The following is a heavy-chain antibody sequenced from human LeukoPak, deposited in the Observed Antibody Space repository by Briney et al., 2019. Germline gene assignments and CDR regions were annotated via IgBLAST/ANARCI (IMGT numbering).Heavy chain of an antibody. CDR3: ARGPWYSSGWYRMYYGMDV. CDR2: VSAYNGNT. J-gene: IGHJ6*02. V-gene: IGHV1-18*01. Sequence: GASVKVSCKASGHTFSSDGFSWVRQAPGQGLEWVGWVSAYNGNTNYAQKFQGRVTMTTDTSTSTAYMDLRSLRSDDTAVYYCARGPWYSSGWYRMYYGMDVWGQGTTVTVSS. CDR1: GHTFSSDG. D-gene: IGHD6-19*01.